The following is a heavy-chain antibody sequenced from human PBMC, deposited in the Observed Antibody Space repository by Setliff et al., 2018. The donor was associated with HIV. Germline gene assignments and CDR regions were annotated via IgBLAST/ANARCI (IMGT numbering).Heavy chain of an antibody. V-gene: IGHV1-8*02. CDR3: ARGAWYTSGWYSSRYMDV. Sequence: GASVKVSCKASGYTFASYDISWVRQAPGQGLEWMGWISTYTGNTDFAQKFQGRVTMTRNTSISTAYMELSSLRSEDTAVYYCARGAWYTSGWYSSRYMDVWGKGTTVTVSS. CDR1: GYTFASYD. CDR2: ISTYTGNT. D-gene: IGHD6-19*01. J-gene: IGHJ6*03.